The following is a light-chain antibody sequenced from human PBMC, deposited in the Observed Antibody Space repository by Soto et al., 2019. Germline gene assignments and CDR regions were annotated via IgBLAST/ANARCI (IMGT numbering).Light chain of an antibody. J-gene: IGLJ2*01. V-gene: IGLV2-14*01. CDR3: SSYTTSSTLVV. Sequence: QSALTQPASVSGSPGQSITISCTGTSSDIGYYNYVSWYQQHPGKVPKLMIYEVSNRPSGISDRFSGSKSGNTASLTISGLQAEDEADYYRSSYTTSSTLVVFGGGTKLTVL. CDR2: EVS. CDR1: SSDIGYYNY.